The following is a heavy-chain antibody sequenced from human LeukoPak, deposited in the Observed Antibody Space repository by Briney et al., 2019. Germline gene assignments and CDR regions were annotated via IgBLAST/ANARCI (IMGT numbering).Heavy chain of an antibody. CDR1: GFTFGTYS. D-gene: IGHD6-19*01. CDR2: ISSSSSHM. J-gene: IGHJ6*02. Sequence: GGSLRPSCAASGFTFGTYSMNWVCNGPREGLGWISSISSSSSHMYYADSVRGRFTISRDNAKNSLYLQMNSLRVEDTAVYYCARDPGAGDVWGQGTTVTVSS. V-gene: IGHV3-21*01. CDR3: ARDPGAGDV.